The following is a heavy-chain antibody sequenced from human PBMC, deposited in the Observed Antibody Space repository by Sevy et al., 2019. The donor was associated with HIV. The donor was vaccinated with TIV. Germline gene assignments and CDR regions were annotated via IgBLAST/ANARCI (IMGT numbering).Heavy chain of an antibody. CDR2: LYSTGAT. Sequence: SETLSLTCTISGGSISSSSYYWGWIRQPPGKGLEWMGSLYSTGATSYNPSLESRVTVSGDTSRSRLYLRLDSVRAADTAVYYCATPLPSGWYEGTGGYFDLWGRGTLVTVSS. D-gene: IGHD6-19*01. V-gene: IGHV4-39*01. CDR1: GGSISSSSYY. CDR3: ATPLPSGWYEGTGGYFDL. J-gene: IGHJ2*01.